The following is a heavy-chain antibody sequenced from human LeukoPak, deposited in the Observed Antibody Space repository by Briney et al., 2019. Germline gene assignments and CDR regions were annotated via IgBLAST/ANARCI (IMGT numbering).Heavy chain of an antibody. J-gene: IGHJ4*02. D-gene: IGHD2-15*01. Sequence: PGGSLRLSCAASGFTFSDYYMSWIRQAPGKELEWVSYISSSGSTIYYADSVKGRFTISRDNAKNSLYLQMNSLRAEDTAIYYRASTFPYCGGGSCALGGQGTLVTVSS. CDR3: ASTFPYCGGGSCAL. CDR2: ISSSGSTI. V-gene: IGHV3-11*04. CDR1: GFTFSDYY.